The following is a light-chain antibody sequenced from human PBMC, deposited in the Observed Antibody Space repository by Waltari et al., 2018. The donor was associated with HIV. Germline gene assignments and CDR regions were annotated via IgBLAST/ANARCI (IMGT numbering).Light chain of an antibody. CDR2: EVS. Sequence: QSALTQPASVSGSPGQSITISCTGTSSDVGGYNYVSWYQQHPGKPPKLMIYEVSNRGSGVSNRFSSSKSGNTASLTISGLHAEDDADYYSSSYTSSSTLYVFGTGTKVTVL. CDR1: SSDVGGYNY. CDR3: SSYTSSSTLYV. J-gene: IGLJ1*01. V-gene: IGLV2-14*01.